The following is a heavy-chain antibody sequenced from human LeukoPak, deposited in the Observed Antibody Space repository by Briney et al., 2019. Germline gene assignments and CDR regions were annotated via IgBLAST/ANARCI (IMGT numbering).Heavy chain of an antibody. V-gene: IGHV4-31*03. CDR3: ARENTALGVDY. Sequence: SETLYLTCTVSGGSISSGGYYWSWIRQHPGKGLEWIGYIYYSGSTYYNPSLKSRVTISVDTSKNQFSLKLSSVTAADTAVYYCARENTALGVDYWGQGTLVTVSS. D-gene: IGHD2-21*02. J-gene: IGHJ4*02. CDR2: IYYSGST. CDR1: GGSISSGGYY.